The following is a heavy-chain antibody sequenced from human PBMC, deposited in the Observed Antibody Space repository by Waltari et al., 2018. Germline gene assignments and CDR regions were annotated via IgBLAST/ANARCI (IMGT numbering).Heavy chain of an antibody. CDR1: GFTFSNHG. Sequence: QVQLWESGGGLVQPGRSLRLSCRASGFTFSNHGMQWVRQAPGKGLGWVAVVGHDGHTKYYGGYVEGRFTVTRDNSMNTMYLDMNSLRIDDTAIYYCAKEFGGAGSSYMSYFDSWGQGTLVTVSS. CDR2: VGHDGHTK. CDR3: AKEFGGAGSSYMSYFDS. D-gene: IGHD3-10*01. J-gene: IGHJ4*02. V-gene: IGHV3-33*03.